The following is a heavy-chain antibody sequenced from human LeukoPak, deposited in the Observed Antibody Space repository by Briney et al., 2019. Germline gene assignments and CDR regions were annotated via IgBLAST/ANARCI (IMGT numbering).Heavy chain of an antibody. CDR3: AKAPRYSNYVDY. CDR1: GFTFSSYA. J-gene: IGHJ4*02. D-gene: IGHD4-11*01. Sequence: PGGSLRLSCAASGFTFSSYAMHWVRQAPGKGLEWVAVISYDGSNKYYADSVKGRFTISRDNSKNTLYLQMNSLRAEDTAVYYCAKAPRYSNYVDYWGQGTLVTVSS. V-gene: IGHV3-30-3*01. CDR2: ISYDGSNK.